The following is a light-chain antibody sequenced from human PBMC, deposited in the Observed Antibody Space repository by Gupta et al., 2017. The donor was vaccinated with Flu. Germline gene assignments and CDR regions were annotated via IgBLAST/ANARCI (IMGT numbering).Light chain of an antibody. Sequence: QSALTQPPCVSGSPGQSITISCTGTSSDVGDYKYVSWYQQPPGTAPKLMIYEVSNRPSGVSNRFSASKSGNTASLTISGLQGEDEADYYCTSYTNSSTYVFGTGNKVTVL. CDR2: EVS. CDR1: SSDVGDYKY. V-gene: IGLV2-14*01. J-gene: IGLJ1*01. CDR3: TSYTNSSTYV.